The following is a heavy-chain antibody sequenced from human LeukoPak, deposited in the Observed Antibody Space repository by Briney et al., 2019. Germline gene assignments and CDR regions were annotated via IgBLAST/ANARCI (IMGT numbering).Heavy chain of an antibody. V-gene: IGHV3-48*01. J-gene: IGHJ4*02. CDR3: ARDSGLSGYYFDH. D-gene: IGHD3-3*01. CDR2: VNSESTTI. Sequence: GGSLRLSCAASGFTFIRYSLNWVRQTPGKGLEWAAYVNSESTTISYADSVRGRFTISRDNARDSVYLQMNSLRAEDTAVYYCARDSGLSGYYFDHWGQGTPVTVSS. CDR1: GFTFIRYS.